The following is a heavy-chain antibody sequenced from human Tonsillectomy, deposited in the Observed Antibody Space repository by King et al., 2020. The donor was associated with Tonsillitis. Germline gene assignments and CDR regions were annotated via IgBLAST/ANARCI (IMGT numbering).Heavy chain of an antibody. CDR1: GFTFSSYA. D-gene: IGHD4-11*01. V-gene: IGHV3-23*04. CDR2: ISESGDIT. J-gene: IGHJ4*02. Sequence: VQLVESGGGLVQPGGSLRLSCAASGFTFSSYARNWVRQAPGKGREGVSSISESGDITDYADSVRGRFPISRDNSRNTLSLQMNTLRAEDTAVYYCAKQYLDAPWGQGVLVTVSS. CDR3: AKQYLDAP.